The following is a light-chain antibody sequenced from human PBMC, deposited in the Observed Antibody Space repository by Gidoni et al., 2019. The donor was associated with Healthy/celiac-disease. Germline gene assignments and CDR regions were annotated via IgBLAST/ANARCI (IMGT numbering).Light chain of an antibody. V-gene: IGKV1-39*01. CDR3: QQRYSTPPYT. CDR1: QSISSY. CDR2: AAS. J-gene: IGKJ2*01. Sequence: DLPMTQSPSSLSASVGDRVTITCRASQSISSYLSWYQQQPGKAPKLLIYAASSLQSGVPSRFSGSGSGTDESITISSLQPEDFATYYSQQRYSTPPYTFGHGTKLEIK.